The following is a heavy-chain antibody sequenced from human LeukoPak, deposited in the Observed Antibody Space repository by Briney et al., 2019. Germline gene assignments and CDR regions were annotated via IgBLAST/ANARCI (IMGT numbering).Heavy chain of an antibody. J-gene: IGHJ4*02. Sequence: ASVKVSCKVSGYTLTELSMHWVRQAPGRGLEWMGGFDPEDGETIYAQKFQGRVTVTRDMSTSTVYMELSSLISEDTAVYYCAKYGHSPYFDDWGQGTLVTVSS. V-gene: IGHV1-24*01. CDR3: AKYGHSPYFDD. CDR2: FDPEDGET. D-gene: IGHD4-17*01. CDR1: GYTLTELS.